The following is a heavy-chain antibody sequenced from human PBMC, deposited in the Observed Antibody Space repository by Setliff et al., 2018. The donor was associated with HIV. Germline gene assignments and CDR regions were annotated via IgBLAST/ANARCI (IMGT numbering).Heavy chain of an antibody. V-gene: IGHV1-2*02. J-gene: IGHJ4*02. CDR2: INPNSGCT. D-gene: IGHD3-3*01. CDR1: GYTFSDYY. Sequence: GASVKVSCKASGYTFSDYYMHWVRQAPGQGLEWMGWINPNSGCTNYAQKFQGRVNMTRDTSFTTAYLELSRLGSDDTAVYYCAADNYNCNSFDSWGQGSLVTVSS. CDR3: AADNYNCNSFDS.